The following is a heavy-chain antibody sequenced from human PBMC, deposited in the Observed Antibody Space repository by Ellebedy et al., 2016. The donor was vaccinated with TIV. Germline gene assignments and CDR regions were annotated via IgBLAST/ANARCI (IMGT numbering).Heavy chain of an antibody. CDR3: AYRASWAYHFDH. Sequence: SGPTLVKPTETLTLTCTFSGFSLTTSGVGVGWIRQPLGKALECLALIYWNDDTHYSPSLKSRLTITKETTKHQVVLTMTNMDPLDTATYYCAYRASWAYHFDHWGQGTLVTVSS. V-gene: IGHV2-5*01. CDR1: GFSLTTSGVG. CDR2: IYWNDDT. D-gene: IGHD3-16*01. J-gene: IGHJ4*02.